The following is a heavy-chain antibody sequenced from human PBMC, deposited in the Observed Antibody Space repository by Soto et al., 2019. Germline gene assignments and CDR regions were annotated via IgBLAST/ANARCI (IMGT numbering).Heavy chain of an antibody. CDR2: IYYSGNS. J-gene: IGHJ4*02. CDR3: AVSYDILTGFFDY. V-gene: IGHV4-59*01. CDR1: DGSISSYY. Sequence: SETLSLTCTVSDGSISSYYWSWIRQPPGKGLEWIGYIYYSGNSNYNPSLKSRVTISLDTSKNQFSLKLRSVTAADTAVYYCAVSYDILTGFFDYWGQGTLVTVSS. D-gene: IGHD3-9*01.